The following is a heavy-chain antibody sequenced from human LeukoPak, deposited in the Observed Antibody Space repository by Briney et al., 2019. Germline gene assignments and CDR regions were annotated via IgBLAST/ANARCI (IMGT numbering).Heavy chain of an antibody. CDR3: AKDRPASHGSGSFGAY. D-gene: IGHD3-10*01. CDR1: GFTFSSYG. J-gene: IGHJ4*02. CDR2: ISGSGTGT. Sequence: PGGSLRLSCAASGFTFSSYGMSWVRQAPGKGLEWVSAISGSGTGTYYADSVKGRFTISRDNSKSTIYLQMTSLRAEDTAVYYCAKDRPASHGSGSFGAYWGQGTLVAVST. V-gene: IGHV3-23*01.